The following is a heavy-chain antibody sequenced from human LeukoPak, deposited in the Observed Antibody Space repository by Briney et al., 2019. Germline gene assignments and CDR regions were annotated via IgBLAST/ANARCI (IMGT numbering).Heavy chain of an antibody. V-gene: IGHV3-7*03. CDR3: ARGREVGATGDDY. J-gene: IGHJ4*02. CDR2: IKQDGSEK. D-gene: IGHD1-26*01. CDR1: GFTFSSYW. Sequence: GGSLRLSCAASGFTFSSYWMSWVRQAPGKGLEWVANIKQDGSEKYYVDSVKGRFTISRDNSKNTLYLQMNSLRAEDTAVYYCARGREVGATGDDYWGQGTLVTVSS.